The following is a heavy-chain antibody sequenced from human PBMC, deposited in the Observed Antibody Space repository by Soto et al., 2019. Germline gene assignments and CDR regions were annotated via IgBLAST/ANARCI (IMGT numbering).Heavy chain of an antibody. CDR2: IYYSGST. J-gene: IGHJ2*01. Sequence: QVQLQESGPGLVKPSETLSLTCTVSGGSVSSGSYYWSWIRQPPGKGLEWIGYIYYSGSTNNNPSLESRVTISVDTSKNQFSLKLSSVTAADTAAYYCARVRYSNYVRYFDLWGRGTLVTVSS. CDR1: GGSVSSGSYY. V-gene: IGHV4-61*01. D-gene: IGHD4-4*01. CDR3: ARVRYSNYVRYFDL.